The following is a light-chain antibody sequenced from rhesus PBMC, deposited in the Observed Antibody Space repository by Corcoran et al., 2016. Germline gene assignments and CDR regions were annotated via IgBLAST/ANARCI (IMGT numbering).Light chain of an antibody. CDR3: VQPLAFPRT. CDR1: QSLLDNKGNSD. CDR2: GGS. V-gene: IGKV2-72*02. J-gene: IGKJ1*01. Sequence: DIVMTQTPLALAITPGEPASMSCRASQSLLDNKGNSDLSWYLQRPGHSPQLLIYGGSNRDSGVPDRFSVSGSGTDFTLKLTKVQAEEFVYYYCVQPLAFPRTFGQGTKVDIK.